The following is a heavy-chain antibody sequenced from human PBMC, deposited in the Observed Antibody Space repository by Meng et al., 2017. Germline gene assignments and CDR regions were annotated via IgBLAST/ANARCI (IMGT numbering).Heavy chain of an antibody. CDR3: TRDLGKRITMVQGGYYYYGMDV. J-gene: IGHJ6*02. CDR1: GFTFSSYA. CDR2: ISYDGSNK. V-gene: IGHV3-30*04. Sequence: GGSLRLSWAASGFTFSSYARHGVRQAPGKGLEWVAVISYDGSNKYYADPVKGRFTISRDNSKNTLYLQMNSRAAEDTAVYYCTRDLGKRITMVQGGYYYYGMDVWGQGTTVTVSS. D-gene: IGHD3-10*01.